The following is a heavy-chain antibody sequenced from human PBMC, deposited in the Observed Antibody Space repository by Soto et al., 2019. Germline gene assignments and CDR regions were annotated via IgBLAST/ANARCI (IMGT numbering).Heavy chain of an antibody. V-gene: IGHV3-30*03. CDR3: VRDFDNRRGGDAFDI. Sequence: QVQLVESGGGAVPPGRSLRLSCAASGFTFSRYDIHWVRQAPGKGLEWVALISYDGSNQYFGDSVKGRFTISRDNSKDTVSLRMNSLRVEDTAVYYCVRDFDNRRGGDAFDIWGRGKMVTVSS. J-gene: IGHJ3*02. CDR1: GFTFSRYD. D-gene: IGHD3-9*01. CDR2: ISYDGSNQ.